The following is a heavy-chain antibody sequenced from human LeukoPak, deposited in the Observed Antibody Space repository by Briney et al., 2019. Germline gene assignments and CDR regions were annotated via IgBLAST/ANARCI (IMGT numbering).Heavy chain of an antibody. CDR2: INRSGST. CDR1: GGSFSGYY. J-gene: IGHJ3*02. D-gene: IGHD5-12*01. Sequence: KSSETLSLTCAVYGGSFSGYYWSWIRQPPGKGLEWIGEINRSGSTNYNPSLKSRVTISVDTSKNQFSLKLSSVTAADTAVYYCARAGPRVAHDAFDIWGQGTMVTVSS. V-gene: IGHV4-34*01. CDR3: ARAGPRVAHDAFDI.